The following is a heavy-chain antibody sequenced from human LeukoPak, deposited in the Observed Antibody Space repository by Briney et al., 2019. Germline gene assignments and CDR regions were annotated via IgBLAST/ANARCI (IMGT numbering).Heavy chain of an antibody. D-gene: IGHD6-19*01. CDR1: GDSVSSSNYY. CDR3: ARVRWEWLPQVGYFDL. Sequence: SETLSLTCAVSGDSVSSSNYYWSWIRQPPGKGLEWIGFIYYNGSTNYNPSLKSRVTISVDTSKNQFSLKLSSVTAADTAVYYCARVRWEWLPQVGYFDLWGRGTLVTVSS. CDR2: IYYNGST. J-gene: IGHJ2*01. V-gene: IGHV4-61*01.